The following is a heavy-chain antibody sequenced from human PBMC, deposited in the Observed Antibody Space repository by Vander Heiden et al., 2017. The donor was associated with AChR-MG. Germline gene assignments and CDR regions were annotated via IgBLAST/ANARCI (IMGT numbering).Heavy chain of an antibody. CDR3: ARGGPLLREIAVAGTPLGFYYFDY. J-gene: IGHJ4*02. CDR2: IIPIFGTA. CDR1: GGTFRSNA. D-gene: IGHD6-19*01. V-gene: IGHV1-69*01. Sequence: QVQLVQSGAEVKKPGSSVKVSCKASGGTFRSNAISRVRQAPGQGLEWMEGIIPIFGTANYAQKFQGRVTITADESTSTAYMELSSLRSEDTAVYYCARGGPLLREIAVAGTPLGFYYFDYWGQGTLVTVSS.